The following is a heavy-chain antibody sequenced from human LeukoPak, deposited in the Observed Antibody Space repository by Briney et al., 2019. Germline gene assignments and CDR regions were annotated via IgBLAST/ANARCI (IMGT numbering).Heavy chain of an antibody. CDR3: ARDPLRFLEWFYYMDV. D-gene: IGHD3-3*01. Sequence: PGGSLRLSCAASGFTFSSFGMNWVRQAPGKGLEWVSSISSSSSYIYYADSVKGRFTISRDNAKNSLYLQMNSLRAEDTAVYYCARDPLRFLEWFYYMDVWGRGTTVTVSS. CDR2: ISSSSSYI. V-gene: IGHV3-21*01. J-gene: IGHJ6*03. CDR1: GFTFSSFG.